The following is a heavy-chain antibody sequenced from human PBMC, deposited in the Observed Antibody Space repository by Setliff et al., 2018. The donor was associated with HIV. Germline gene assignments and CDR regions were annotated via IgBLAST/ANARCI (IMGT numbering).Heavy chain of an antibody. CDR1: GFTFTNSV. CDR3: AADPQTGTTSYDAFDI. D-gene: IGHD1-7*01. CDR2: IVVGSGNT. J-gene: IGHJ3*02. V-gene: IGHV1-58*01. Sequence: SVKVSCKASGFTFTNSVVQWVRQARGQRLEWIGWIVVGSGNTNYAQKFQERVTITRDMSTSRAYMELCGLRTEDTAVYYCAADPQTGTTSYDAFDIWGQGTVVTVSS.